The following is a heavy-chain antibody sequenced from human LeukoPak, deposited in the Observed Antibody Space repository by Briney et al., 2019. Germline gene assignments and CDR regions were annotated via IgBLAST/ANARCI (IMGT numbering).Heavy chain of an antibody. J-gene: IGHJ4*02. CDR2: IYTSGST. V-gene: IGHV4-4*07. CDR3: AREQRWLQSLDY. CDR1: GGSISSYY. D-gene: IGHD5-24*01. Sequence: SETLSLTCTVSGGSISSYYWSWIRQPAGKGLEWIGRIYTSGSTNYNPSLKSRVTMSVDTSKNQFSLKLSSVTATDTAVYYCAREQRWLQSLDYWGQGTLVTVSS.